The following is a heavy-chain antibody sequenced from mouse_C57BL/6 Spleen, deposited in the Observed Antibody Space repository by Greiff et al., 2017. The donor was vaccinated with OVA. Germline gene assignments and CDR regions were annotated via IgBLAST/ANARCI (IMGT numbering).Heavy chain of an antibody. J-gene: IGHJ2*01. V-gene: IGHV1-61*01. CDR1: GYTFTSYW. CDR3: ARSVLYDGYYFDY. D-gene: IGHD2-3*01. Sequence: VQLQQPGAELVRPGSSVKLSCKASGYTFTSYWIDWVKQRPGQGLEWIGYIYPSDSGTNYNQKFKDKATLTVDKSSSTAYMQLSSLTSEDSAVYYCARSVLYDGYYFDYWGQGTTLTVSS. CDR2: IYPSDSGT.